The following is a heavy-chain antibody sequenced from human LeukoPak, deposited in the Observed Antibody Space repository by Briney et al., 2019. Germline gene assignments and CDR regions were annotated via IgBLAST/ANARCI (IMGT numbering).Heavy chain of an antibody. D-gene: IGHD5-18*01. J-gene: IGHJ4*02. CDR1: GYTFAGYY. Sequence: ASVKVSCKASGYTFAGYYMHWVRQAPGQGLEWMGWINPNSGGTNYAQKFQGRVTMTRDTSISTAYMELSRLRSDETAVYYCARRGSRGYSYEVWGQGTLVTVSS. CDR2: INPNSGGT. CDR3: ARRGSRGYSYEV. V-gene: IGHV1-2*02.